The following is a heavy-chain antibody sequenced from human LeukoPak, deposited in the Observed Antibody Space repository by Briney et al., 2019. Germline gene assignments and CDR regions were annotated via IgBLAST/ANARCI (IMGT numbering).Heavy chain of an antibody. J-gene: IGHJ4*02. Sequence: SVKVSCKASGGTFSSYAISWVRQAPGQGLEWMGGIIPIFGTANYAQKFQGRVTITTDESTSTAYMELSSLRSEDTAVYYCARDGLPYYDILTGYFPIDYWGQGTLVTVSS. D-gene: IGHD3-9*01. CDR3: ARDGLPYYDILTGYFPIDY. CDR2: IIPIFGTA. CDR1: GGTFSSYA. V-gene: IGHV1-69*05.